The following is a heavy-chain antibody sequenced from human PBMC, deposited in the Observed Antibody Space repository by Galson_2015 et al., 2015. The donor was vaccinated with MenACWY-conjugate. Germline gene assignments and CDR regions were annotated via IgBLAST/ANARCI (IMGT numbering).Heavy chain of an antibody. CDR3: AREAVPMVRGVITVGNWFDP. CDR2: IIPIFGTA. D-gene: IGHD3-10*01. Sequence: SVKVSCKASGGTFSSYAISWVRQAPGQGLEWMGGIIPIFGTANYAQKFQGRVTITADESTSTAYMELSSLRSEDTAVYYCAREAVPMVRGVITVGNWFDPWGQGTLVTVSS. J-gene: IGHJ5*02. V-gene: IGHV1-69*13. CDR1: GGTFSSYA.